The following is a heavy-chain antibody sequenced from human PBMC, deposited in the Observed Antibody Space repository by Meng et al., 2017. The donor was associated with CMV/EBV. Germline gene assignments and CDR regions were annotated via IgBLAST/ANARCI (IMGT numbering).Heavy chain of an antibody. CDR2: ISSSSYI. J-gene: IGHJ6*02. V-gene: IGHV3-21*01. CDR1: GFTFSSYS. Sequence: SCAASGFTFSSYSMNWVRQAPGKGLEWVSSISSSSYIYYADSVKGRFTISRDNAKNSLYLQMNSLRAEDTAVYYCAREVTHYDFWSGYYPDYYYYGMDVWGQGTTVTVSS. CDR3: AREVTHYDFWSGYYPDYYYYGMDV. D-gene: IGHD3-3*01.